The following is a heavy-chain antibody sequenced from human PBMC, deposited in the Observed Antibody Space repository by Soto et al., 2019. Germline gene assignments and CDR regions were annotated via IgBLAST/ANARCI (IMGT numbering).Heavy chain of an antibody. CDR1: GGSISSYY. Sequence: SETLSLTCTVAGGSISSYYWSWIRQPPGKGLEWIGYIYYSGSTNYNPSLKSRVTISVDTSKNQFSLKLSSVTAADTAVYYCARVRGDCYFDYWGQGTLVTVSS. CDR3: ARVRGDCYFDY. J-gene: IGHJ4*02. D-gene: IGHD2-21*02. V-gene: IGHV4-59*01. CDR2: IYYSGST.